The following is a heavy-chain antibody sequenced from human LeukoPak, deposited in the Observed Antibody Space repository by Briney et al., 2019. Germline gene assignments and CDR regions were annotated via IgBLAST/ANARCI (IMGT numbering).Heavy chain of an antibody. Sequence: GXXXXXVSVISGSGDTTYHADSVKGRFTISRDNSKNTLYLQMNSLRAEDTAVYYCAKDSYGDYIFDYWGQGTLVTVSS. J-gene: IGHJ4*02. CDR3: AKDSYGDYIFDY. V-gene: IGHV3-23*01. CDR2: ISGSGDTT. D-gene: IGHD4-17*01.